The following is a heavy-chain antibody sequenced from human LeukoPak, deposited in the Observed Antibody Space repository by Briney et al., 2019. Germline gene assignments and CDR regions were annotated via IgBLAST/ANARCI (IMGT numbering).Heavy chain of an antibody. CDR1: GYSISSGYY. V-gene: IGHV4-38-2*02. Sequence: SETLSLTCTVSGYSISSGYYWGWIRQPPGKWLEWIGSISHSGSTSYNPSLKSRVTISVDPSKNQFSLKMRSVTAADPAVYYCGRRRYYLDSSGYYPLRGHYYMDGWGKGTTVTVSS. J-gene: IGHJ6*03. CDR3: GRRRYYLDSSGYYPLRGHYYMDG. D-gene: IGHD3-22*01. CDR2: ISHSGST.